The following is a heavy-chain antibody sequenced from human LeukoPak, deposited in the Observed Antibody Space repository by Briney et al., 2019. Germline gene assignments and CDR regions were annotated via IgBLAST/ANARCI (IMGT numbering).Heavy chain of an antibody. D-gene: IGHD3-3*01. CDR2: ISAYNGNT. Sequence: GASVKVSCKASGYTFTSYDINWVRQAPGQGLEWMGWISAYNGNTNYAQKLQGRVTMTTDTSTSTAYMELTRLKSDDTAVYYCARQIRWLLDHDTFDIWGQGTLVTVSS. J-gene: IGHJ3*02. V-gene: IGHV1-18*01. CDR1: GYTFTSYD. CDR3: ARQIRWLLDHDTFDI.